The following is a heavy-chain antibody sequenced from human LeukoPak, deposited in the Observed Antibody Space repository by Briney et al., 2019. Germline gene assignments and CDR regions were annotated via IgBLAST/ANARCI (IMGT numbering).Heavy chain of an antibody. CDR2: ISGSGGST. Sequence: GGSLRPSCAASGFTFSSYAMSWVRQAPGKGLEWVSAISGSGGSTYYADSVKGRFTISRDNSKNTLYLQMNSLRAEDTAVYYCAKALWLLPYFDYWGQGTLVTVSS. CDR1: GFTFSSYA. CDR3: AKALWLLPYFDY. D-gene: IGHD3-22*01. J-gene: IGHJ4*02. V-gene: IGHV3-23*01.